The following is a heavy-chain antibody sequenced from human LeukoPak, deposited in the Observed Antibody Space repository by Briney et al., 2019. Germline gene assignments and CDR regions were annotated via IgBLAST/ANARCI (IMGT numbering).Heavy chain of an antibody. J-gene: IGHJ4*02. CDR2: IYYSGST. CDR3: ARHRGTYYDILTGYSSPHYFDY. D-gene: IGHD3-9*01. CDR1: GSISSYY. Sequence: SETLSLTCTVSGSISSYYWSWIRQPPGKGPEWIGYIYYSGSTNYNPSLKSRVTISVDTSKNQFSLKLSSVTAADTAVYYCARHRGTYYDILTGYSSPHYFDYWGQGTLVTVSS. V-gene: IGHV4-59*08.